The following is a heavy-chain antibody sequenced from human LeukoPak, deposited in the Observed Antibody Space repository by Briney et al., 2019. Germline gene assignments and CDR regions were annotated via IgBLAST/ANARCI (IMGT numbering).Heavy chain of an antibody. V-gene: IGHV4-4*07. CDR1: GGSISSYY. Sequence: SETLSLTRTVSGGSISSYYWSWIRQPAGKGLEWIGRIYTSGSTNYNPSLKSRVTISVDKSKNQFSLKLSSVTAADTAVYYCARDIDSSSSGSLNWGQGTLVTVSS. CDR3: ARDIDSSSSGSLN. J-gene: IGHJ4*02. D-gene: IGHD6-6*01. CDR2: IYTSGST.